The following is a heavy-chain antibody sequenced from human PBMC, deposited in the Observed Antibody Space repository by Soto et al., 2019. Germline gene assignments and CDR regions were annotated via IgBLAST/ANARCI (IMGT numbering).Heavy chain of an antibody. CDR1: GGSISSYY. CDR3: ASSIVADAEYFQH. Sequence: QVQLQESGPGLVKPSETLSLTCTVSGGSISSYYWSWIRQPPGKGLEWIGNIYYSGSTNYNPSLKSRVTISVDTSKNQFSLKLSSVTAADTAVYYCASSIVADAEYFQHWGQGTLVTVSS. CDR2: IYYSGST. J-gene: IGHJ1*01. V-gene: IGHV4-59*08. D-gene: IGHD5-12*01.